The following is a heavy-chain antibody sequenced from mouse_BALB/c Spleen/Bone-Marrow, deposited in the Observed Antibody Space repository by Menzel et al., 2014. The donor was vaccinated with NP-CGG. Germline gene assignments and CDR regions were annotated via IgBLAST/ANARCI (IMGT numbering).Heavy chain of an antibody. CDR1: GYTFTSYW. J-gene: IGHJ1*01. Sequence: DLVKPGASVKLSCKASGYTFTSYWINWIKQRPGQGLEWIGRIAPGSGGTYYNEMFKGKATLTVDTSSSTAHSHLSSQSSEDSAVYFCARSRDEYFDVWGAGTTVTVSS. CDR3: ARSRDEYFDV. V-gene: IGHV1S41*01. CDR2: IAPGSGGT.